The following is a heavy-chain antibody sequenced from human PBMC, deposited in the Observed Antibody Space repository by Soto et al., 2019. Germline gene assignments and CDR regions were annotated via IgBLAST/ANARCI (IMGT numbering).Heavy chain of an antibody. CDR1: GFTFSSYA. CDR3: AKGRNGVDV. V-gene: IGHV3-23*01. J-gene: IGHJ6*02. Sequence: LXLSCAASGFTFSSYAMTWVRQAPGKGLEWVSAISENGDATHYADSVKGRFIISRDNSQNTLYLHMNSLRAEDTAVFYCAKGRNGVDVWGQGTTVTVYS. CDR2: ISENGDAT.